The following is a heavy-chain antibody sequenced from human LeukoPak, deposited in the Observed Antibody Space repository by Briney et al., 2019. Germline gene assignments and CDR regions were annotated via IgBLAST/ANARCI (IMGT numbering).Heavy chain of an antibody. V-gene: IGHV1-69*04. CDR1: GGTFSSYA. CDR3: ARGSKVCSGGSCYSVVSDWFDP. D-gene: IGHD2-15*01. J-gene: IGHJ5*02. CDR2: FIPILGIA. Sequence: SVKVSCKASGGTFSSYAISWVRQAPGQGLEWMGRFIPILGIANYAQKFQGRVTITADKSTSTAYMELSSLRSEDTAVYYCARGSKVCSGGSCYSVVSDWFDPWGQGTLVTVSS.